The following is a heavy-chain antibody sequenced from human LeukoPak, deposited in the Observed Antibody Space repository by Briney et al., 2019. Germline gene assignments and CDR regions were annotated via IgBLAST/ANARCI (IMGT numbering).Heavy chain of an antibody. D-gene: IGHD1-1*01. V-gene: IGHV3-30*03. CDR1: GFTFSNYG. Sequence: PGRSLRLSCATSGFTFSNYGMHWVRQAPGKGLEWVAVISYDGSNKYYADSVKGRFTISRDNPKNTLYLQTNSLRPEDTAVYYCSGGDENGDYWGQGTLVTVSS. J-gene: IGHJ4*02. CDR3: SGGDENGDY. CDR2: ISYDGSNK.